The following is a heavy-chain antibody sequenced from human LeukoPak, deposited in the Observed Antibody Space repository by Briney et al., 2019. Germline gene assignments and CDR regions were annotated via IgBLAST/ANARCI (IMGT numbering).Heavy chain of an antibody. CDR3: ARGLGGGNSVYFDV. CDR1: DVSLSAYY. CDR2: INHGGSA. V-gene: IGHV4-34*01. Sequence: SETLSLTCALYDVSLSAYYWSWIRQPPGKGLEWIGEINHGGSANYNPTLQSRVTISVDTPKNQFSLKLSSMTAADTAVYYCARGLGGGNSVYFDVWGRGTLVNVSS. D-gene: IGHD4-23*01. J-gene: IGHJ2*01.